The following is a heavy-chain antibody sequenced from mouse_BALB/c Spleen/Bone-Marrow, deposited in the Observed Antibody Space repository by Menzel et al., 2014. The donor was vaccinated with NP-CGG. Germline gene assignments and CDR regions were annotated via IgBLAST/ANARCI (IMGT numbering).Heavy chain of an antibody. CDR1: GYTFTSYW. V-gene: IGHV1S81*02. J-gene: IGHJ1*01. CDR3: ARKYYGSSYVWYFDV. Sequence: QVQLQQSGAGLVKPGASVKLSCKASGYTFTSYWMQWVKQRPGQGLEWIGEINPSNGRINYNEKFKSKATLTVDKSSSTAYMQLSSLTSEDSAVYYCARKYYGSSYVWYFDVWGAGTTVTVSS. D-gene: IGHD1-1*01. CDR2: INPSNGRI.